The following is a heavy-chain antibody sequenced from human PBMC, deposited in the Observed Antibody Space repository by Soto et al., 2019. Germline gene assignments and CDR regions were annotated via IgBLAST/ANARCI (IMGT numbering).Heavy chain of an antibody. CDR1: GGSNIRDGYY. J-gene: IGHJ4*02. D-gene: IGHD2-2*01. Sequence: QVQLQESGPGLVKPSQTLSLTCTVSGGSNIRDGYYWSWIRQHPGKGLEWIAYISYSGSSYSNPSLKSRVTISADTSKNQFSLRLTSVTAADTAVYFCARATPAGSADFSGQGTLVTVSS. V-gene: IGHV4-31*03. CDR2: ISYSGSS. CDR3: ARATPAGSADF.